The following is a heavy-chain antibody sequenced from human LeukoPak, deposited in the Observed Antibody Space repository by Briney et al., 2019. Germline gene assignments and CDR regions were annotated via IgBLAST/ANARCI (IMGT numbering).Heavy chain of an antibody. CDR3: ARDDGAAGY. V-gene: IGHV3-7*01. Sequence: GGSLRLSCAASGFTFSRYWMTWVRQAPGKGLQWVADIKPDGSAGSYVDSVKGRFTISRDNAKNSLYLQMNSLRAEDTAVYYCARDDGAAGYWGQGTLVTVSS. D-gene: IGHD3-10*01. J-gene: IGHJ4*02. CDR2: IKPDGSAG. CDR1: GFTFSRYW.